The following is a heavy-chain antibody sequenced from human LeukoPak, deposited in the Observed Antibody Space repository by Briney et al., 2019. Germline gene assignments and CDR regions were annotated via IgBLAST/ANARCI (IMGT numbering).Heavy chain of an antibody. J-gene: IGHJ4*02. CDR1: GFTVSSNY. V-gene: IGHV3-66*02. Sequence: GRSLRLSWAASGFTVSSNYMSWVRKAPGKGLEWVSVIYSGGSTYYADYVKGRFTISRDNSKNTLYLQMNSLRAEDTAVYYCARHFTAVDYWGQGTLVTVSS. D-gene: IGHD5-18*01. CDR3: ARHFTAVDY. CDR2: IYSGGST.